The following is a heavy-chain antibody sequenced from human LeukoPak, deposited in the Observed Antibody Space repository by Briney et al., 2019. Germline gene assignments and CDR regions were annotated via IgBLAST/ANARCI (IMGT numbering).Heavy chain of an antibody. J-gene: IGHJ3*02. CDR2: IYPGDSDN. D-gene: IGHD1-1*01. CDR3: APPNSDTPFDAFDI. Sequence: GESLKISRKGSGYSFTSYWIGWVRQMPGKGLEWMGIIYPGDSDNTFSHSFTGQVTISANKLIRNTNLQWSRLKASDNGMYYRAPPNSDTPFDAFDIWGQGTMVTVSS. CDR1: GYSFTSYW. V-gene: IGHV5-51*04.